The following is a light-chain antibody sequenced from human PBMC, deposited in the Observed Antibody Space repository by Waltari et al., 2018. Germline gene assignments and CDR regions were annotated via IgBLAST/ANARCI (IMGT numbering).Light chain of an antibody. V-gene: IGKV3-11*01. Sequence: EIVLTQSPATLSSSPGERATLSCRASQSVSSYFAWYQQKPGQAPRLLIYDASNRATGIPARFSGSGSGTDFTLTISSLEPEDFAVYYCQQRYNWPTFGQGTKVEVK. CDR1: QSVSSY. CDR3: QQRYNWPT. CDR2: DAS. J-gene: IGKJ1*01.